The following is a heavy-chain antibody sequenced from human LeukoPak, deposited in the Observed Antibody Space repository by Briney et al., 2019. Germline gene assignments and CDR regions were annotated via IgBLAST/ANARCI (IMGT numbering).Heavy chain of an antibody. Sequence: SETLSLTCTVSGDSISSSNCYWGWIRQPPGKGLEWIGEINHSGSTNYNPSLKSRVTISVDTSKNQFSLKLRSVTAADRAVYYCARGRTGYQLLPTKKDYSYYYVDVWDKGTTVTVSS. CDR2: INHSGST. J-gene: IGHJ6*03. CDR3: ARGRTGYQLLPTKKDYSYYYVDV. V-gene: IGHV4-39*07. D-gene: IGHD2-2*01. CDR1: GDSISSSNCY.